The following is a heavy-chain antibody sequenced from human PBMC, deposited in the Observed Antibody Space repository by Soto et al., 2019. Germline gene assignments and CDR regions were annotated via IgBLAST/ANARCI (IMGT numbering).Heavy chain of an antibody. CDR1: GFTFSSYS. D-gene: IGHD5-12*01. CDR2: ISSSSSYI. Sequence: PGGSLRLSCAASGFTFSSYSMNWVRQAPGKGLEWVSSISSSSSYIYYADPVKGRFTISRDNAKNSLYLQMNSLRAEDTAVYYCARDSGYEFRYYYYGMDVWGQGTTVTVSS. V-gene: IGHV3-21*01. CDR3: ARDSGYEFRYYYYGMDV. J-gene: IGHJ6*02.